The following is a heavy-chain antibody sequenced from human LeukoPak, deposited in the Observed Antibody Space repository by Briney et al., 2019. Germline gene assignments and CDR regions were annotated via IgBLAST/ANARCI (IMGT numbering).Heavy chain of an antibody. CDR1: GYRFANYW. D-gene: IGHD3-16*02. J-gene: IGHJ4*02. CDR3: AITQFITSFDY. Sequence: GESLQISCKGSGYRFANYWIGGGRQLPGKGREGMAIIYPVDSTTRYSPSFQGQVTISVDKSIATAYLQWSGLKASDTAVYYCAITQFITSFDYWSQGTLVTVSS. CDR2: IYPVDSTT. V-gene: IGHV5-51*01.